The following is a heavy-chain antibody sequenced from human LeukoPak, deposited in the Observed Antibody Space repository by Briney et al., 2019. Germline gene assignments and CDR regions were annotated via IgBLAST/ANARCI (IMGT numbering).Heavy chain of an antibody. CDR2: FYRGDST. D-gene: IGHD2-15*01. Sequence: PGGSLRLSCAASGFTVSSSYMYWVRQAPGKGLEWVSFFYRGDSTYYAESVRGRFTISRDNSKNALYLLMNSLIPEDTAVYYCAREVVSTPSYSDSWGQGTLVTVSS. CDR3: AREVVSTPSYSDS. V-gene: IGHV3-53*01. CDR1: GFTVSSSY. J-gene: IGHJ4*02.